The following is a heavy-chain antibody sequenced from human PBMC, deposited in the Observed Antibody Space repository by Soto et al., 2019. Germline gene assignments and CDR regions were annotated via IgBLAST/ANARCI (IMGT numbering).Heavy chain of an antibody. CDR1: GFTFSYDA. Sequence: PGGSLRLSCAASGFTFSYDAMSWVRQAPGKGLEWVSSISGNGGNTYYADSVRGRFTISRDNTKNTLFLQMNSLKSEDTAVHYCAKASSYYDSSGVQGLDPWGQGTLVTVSS. CDR3: AKASSYYDSSGVQGLDP. CDR2: ISGNGGNT. J-gene: IGHJ5*02. V-gene: IGHV3-23*01. D-gene: IGHD3-22*01.